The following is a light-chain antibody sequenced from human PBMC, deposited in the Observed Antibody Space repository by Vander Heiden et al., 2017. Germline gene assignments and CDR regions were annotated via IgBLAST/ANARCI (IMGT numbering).Light chain of an antibody. CDR3: FSYAGANSYV. CDR1: SSDVGSYNY. Sequence: HSALTQPRSVSGSPGQAVTISCAGASSDVGSYNYVSWFQQHPGKAPKLRLFDVTKRPSGVPDRVSGSKSGNPASLTISGLQDADEGEDYCFSYAGANSYVFGSGPTVTV. J-gene: IGLJ6*01. V-gene: IGLV2-11*01. CDR2: DVT.